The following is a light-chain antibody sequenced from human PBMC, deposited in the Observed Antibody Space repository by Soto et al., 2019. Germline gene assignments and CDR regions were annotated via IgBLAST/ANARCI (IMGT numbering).Light chain of an antibody. CDR2: GAS. CDR3: QQYGSSPFT. Sequence: EIVLTQSPGTLSLSPGERATLSCRASQSVSSSYLAWYQQKPGQAPRLLIYGASSRATGIPDRFSGSGSGTDFTLTTSRLDPEDFAVYYCQQYGSSPFTLGPGTKVDIK. J-gene: IGKJ3*01. CDR1: QSVSSSY. V-gene: IGKV3-20*01.